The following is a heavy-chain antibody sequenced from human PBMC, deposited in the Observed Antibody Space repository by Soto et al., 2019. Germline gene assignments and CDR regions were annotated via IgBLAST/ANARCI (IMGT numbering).Heavy chain of an antibody. CDR1: GFTFSSYA. D-gene: IGHD6-19*01. CDR3: AKNGNLGWYVSRSPYYFDY. CDR2: ISGSGGST. Sequence: GSLRLSCAASGFTFSSYAMSWVRQAPGKGLQWVSAISGSGGSTYYADSVKGRFTISRDNSKNTLYLQMNSLRAEDTAVYYCAKNGNLGWYVSRSPYYFDYWGQGTLVTVSS. V-gene: IGHV3-23*01. J-gene: IGHJ4*02.